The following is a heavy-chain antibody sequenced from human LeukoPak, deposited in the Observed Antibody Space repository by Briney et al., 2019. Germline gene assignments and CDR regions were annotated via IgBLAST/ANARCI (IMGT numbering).Heavy chain of an antibody. Sequence: SETLSLTCTVSGGSMSSYYWSWIRQPPGKGLEWIGYITYSGSTNYSPSLKSRVTMSVDKSKNQFSLNLSSVTAADTAVYYCARGIADPYSFDSWGQGTLVTVSS. CDR1: GGSMSSYY. J-gene: IGHJ4*02. D-gene: IGHD6-13*01. CDR2: ITYSGST. CDR3: ARGIADPYSFDS. V-gene: IGHV4-59*12.